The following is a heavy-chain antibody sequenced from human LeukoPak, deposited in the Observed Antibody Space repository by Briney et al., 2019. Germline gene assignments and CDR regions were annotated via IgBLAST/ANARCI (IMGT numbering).Heavy chain of an antibody. Sequence: PSETLSLTCTVSGGSISSSSYYWGWIRQPPGKGLEWIGYIYYSGSTNYNPSLKSRVTISVDTSKNQFSLKLSSVTAADTAVYYCARVGRRVTYYYGSGSPHLDAFDIWGQGTMVTISS. V-gene: IGHV4-61*05. D-gene: IGHD3-10*01. CDR1: GGSISSSSYY. CDR3: ARVGRRVTYYYGSGSPHLDAFDI. J-gene: IGHJ3*02. CDR2: IYYSGST.